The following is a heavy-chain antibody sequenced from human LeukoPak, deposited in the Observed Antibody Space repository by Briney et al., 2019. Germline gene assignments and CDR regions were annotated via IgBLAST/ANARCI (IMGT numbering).Heavy chain of an antibody. CDR3: ARASRGGNWFDP. CDR1: GGSFSGYY. J-gene: IGHJ5*02. V-gene: IGHV4-34*01. Sequence: PSETLSLTCAVYGGSFSGYYWSWIRQPPGKGLEWIGEINHSVSTNYNPSLKSRVTISVDTSKNQFSLKLSSVTAADTAVYYCARASRGGNWFDPWGQGTLVTVSS. D-gene: IGHD3-10*01. CDR2: INHSVST.